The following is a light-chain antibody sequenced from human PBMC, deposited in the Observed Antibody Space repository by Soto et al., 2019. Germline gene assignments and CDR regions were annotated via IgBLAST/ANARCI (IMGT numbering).Light chain of an antibody. CDR2: GAS. CDR1: QSISSN. CDR3: QQYNNWPPMYT. V-gene: IGKV3-15*01. Sequence: EIVMTQSPATLSVSPGERATLFCRASQSISSNLAWYQQKPGQAPRLLIYGASTRATGIPARFSGSGSGTEFTLTISSLQSEDFAGYYCQQYNNWPPMYTFGQGTKLEIK. J-gene: IGKJ2*01.